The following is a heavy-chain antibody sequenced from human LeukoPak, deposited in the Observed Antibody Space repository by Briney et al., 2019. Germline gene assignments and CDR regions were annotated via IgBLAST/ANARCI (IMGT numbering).Heavy chain of an antibody. CDR3: ARGIDLDAFDI. CDR1: GFTFNNAW. J-gene: IGHJ3*02. V-gene: IGHV3-11*04. Sequence: PGGSLRLSCAASGFTFNNAWMNWVRQAPGKGLEWVSYISSSGSTIYYADSVKGRFTISRDNAKNSLYLQMNSLRAEDTAVYYCARGIDLDAFDIWGQGTMVTVSS. D-gene: IGHD2-15*01. CDR2: ISSSGSTI.